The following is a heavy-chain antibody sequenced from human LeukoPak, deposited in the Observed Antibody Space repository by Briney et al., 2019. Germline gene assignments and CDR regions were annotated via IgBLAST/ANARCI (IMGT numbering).Heavy chain of an antibody. Sequence: GGSLRLSCAASGFTFSSYGMHWVRQAPGKGLEWVAVIWYDGSNKYYADSVKGRFTISRDNSKNTLYLQMNSLRAEDTAVYYCARLYYDFWSGYYTGPYYFDYWGQGTLVTVSS. D-gene: IGHD3-3*01. CDR1: GFTFSSYG. CDR3: ARLYYDFWSGYYTGPYYFDY. CDR2: IWYDGSNK. J-gene: IGHJ4*02. V-gene: IGHV3-33*01.